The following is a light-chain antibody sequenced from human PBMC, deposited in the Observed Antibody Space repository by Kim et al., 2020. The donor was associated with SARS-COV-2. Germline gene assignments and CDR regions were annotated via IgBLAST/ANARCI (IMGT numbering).Light chain of an antibody. Sequence: SVSQGQTASITCAGDKLGDKYACWYQQKPGQSPVLVIYQDSKRPSGIPGRFSGSNSGNTATLTISGTQAMDEADYYCQAWDSSTAVFGGGTQLTVL. V-gene: IGLV3-1*01. CDR3: QAWDSSTAV. CDR1: KLGDKY. J-gene: IGLJ2*01. CDR2: QDS.